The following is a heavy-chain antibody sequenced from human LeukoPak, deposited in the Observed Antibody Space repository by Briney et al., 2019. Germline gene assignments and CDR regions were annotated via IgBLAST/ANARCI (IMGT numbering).Heavy chain of an antibody. CDR1: GYSFTSYW. CDR3: ASSSSSGWYPY. J-gene: IGHJ4*02. Sequence: GESLKISYNGSGYSFTSYWIGWVRQMPGKGLEWMGIIYPGDSDTRYSPSFQGQVTIAADKSISTAYLQWSSLKASDTAMYYCASSSSSGWYPYWGQGTLVSVSS. V-gene: IGHV5-51*01. D-gene: IGHD6-19*01. CDR2: IYPGDSDT.